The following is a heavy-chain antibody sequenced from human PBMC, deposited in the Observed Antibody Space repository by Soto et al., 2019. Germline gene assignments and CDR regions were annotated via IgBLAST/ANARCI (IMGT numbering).Heavy chain of an antibody. D-gene: IGHD3-22*01. J-gene: IGHJ4*02. Sequence: QVQLQESGPGLVKPSQTLSLTCTVSGGSISSGDYYWSWIRQPPGKGLEWIGYIYYSGSTYYNPSLKSRVQLSVDTSKNQFSLKLSSVTAADTAVYYCARERGDSSGYYVHWGQGTLVTVSS. CDR1: GGSISSGDYY. CDR3: ARERGDSSGYYVH. V-gene: IGHV4-30-4*01. CDR2: IYYSGST.